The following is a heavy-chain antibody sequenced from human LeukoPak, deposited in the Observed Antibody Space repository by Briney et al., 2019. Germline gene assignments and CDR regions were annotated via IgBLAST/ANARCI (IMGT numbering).Heavy chain of an antibody. CDR3: ARDSCSSTSCCGNY. J-gene: IGHJ4*02. CDR2: ISYDGTNK. Sequence: GGSLRLSCAASGFSFSSYAMHWVRQAPGKGLEWVAVISYDGTNKYYADSVKGRFTISRDNSKNTLYMQMNSLRAEDTAVYYCARDSCSSTSCCGNYWGQGTLVTVSS. CDR1: GFSFSSYA. V-gene: IGHV3-30-3*01. D-gene: IGHD2-2*01.